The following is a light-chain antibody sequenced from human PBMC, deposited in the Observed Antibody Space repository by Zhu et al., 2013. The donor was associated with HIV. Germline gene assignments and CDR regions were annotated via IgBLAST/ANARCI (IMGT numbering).Light chain of an antibody. J-gene: IGLJ1*01. CDR1: KLGDKY. CDR3: QAWDSSTYV. Sequence: SYELTQPPSVSVSPGQTASIPCSGDKLGDKYVSWYQQRPGQSPLLVIYQDAKRPSGIPERFSGSNSGNTATLTISATQAMDEADYYCQAWDSSTYVFGTGTKVTVL. V-gene: IGLV3-1*01. CDR2: QDA.